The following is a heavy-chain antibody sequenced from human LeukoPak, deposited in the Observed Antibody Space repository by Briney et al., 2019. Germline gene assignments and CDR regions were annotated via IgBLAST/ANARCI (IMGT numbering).Heavy chain of an antibody. V-gene: IGHV3-23*01. CDR3: AKDYSESRVADVFFEY. D-gene: IGHD2-15*01. CDR2: ITSGFTP. Sequence: PGGSLRLSCAASGLTFSYYAMSWFRQAPGKGLEWVSGITSGFTPHYADSVKGRFTISRDNSKNTFHLQLNSLRAEDTAVYYCAKDYSESRVADVFFEYWWRGTLVTVSS. CDR1: GLTFSYYA. J-gene: IGHJ4*02.